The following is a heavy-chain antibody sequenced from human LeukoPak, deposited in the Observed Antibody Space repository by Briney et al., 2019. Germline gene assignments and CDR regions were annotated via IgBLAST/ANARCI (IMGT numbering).Heavy chain of an antibody. Sequence: GXXRLSCAASGFTFSSFAMHWVRQXPGKGLEYVSGTSTNGGTTYCANSVKGRFTVSRDNSKDTLYLQMGSLRAEDMAVYYCARAGSGYSNGWYDYWGQGTLVTVSS. J-gene: IGHJ4*02. CDR2: TSTNGGTT. D-gene: IGHD6-19*01. CDR1: GFTFSSFA. V-gene: IGHV3-64*01. CDR3: ARAGSGYSNGWYDY.